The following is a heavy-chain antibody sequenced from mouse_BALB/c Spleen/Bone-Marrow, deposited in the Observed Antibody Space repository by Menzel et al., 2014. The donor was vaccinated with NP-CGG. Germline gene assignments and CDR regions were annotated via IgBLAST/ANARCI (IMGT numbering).Heavy chain of an antibody. V-gene: IGHV5-6-5*01. CDR1: GFSLSSYH. CDR2: ITTGGRT. Sequence: LEESGGRLVTPGTPLTLTFTASGFSLSSYHMCWVRQAPGKGLEYIGAITTGGRTYYASWAKGRFTTSKTSTTVDLKMTSLTAEDTATYFCARRTTTDNTPLNLWGQGTLVTVSS. J-gene: IGHJ4*01. D-gene: IGHD1-1*01. CDR3: ARRTTTDNTPLNL.